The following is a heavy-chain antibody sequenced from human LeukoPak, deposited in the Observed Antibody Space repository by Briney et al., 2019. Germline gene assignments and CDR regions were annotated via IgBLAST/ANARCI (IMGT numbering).Heavy chain of an antibody. CDR1: GFTFSDYY. CDR3: AKSTFGVVGWFDP. J-gene: IGHJ5*02. Sequence: GGSLRLSCAASGFTFSDYYMSWIRLAPGKGLEWVSYISSSGSTIYYADSVKGRFTISRDNAKNSLYLQMNSLRAEDTAVYYCAKSTFGVVGWFDPWGQGTLVTVSS. V-gene: IGHV3-11*01. CDR2: ISSSGSTI. D-gene: IGHD3-3*01.